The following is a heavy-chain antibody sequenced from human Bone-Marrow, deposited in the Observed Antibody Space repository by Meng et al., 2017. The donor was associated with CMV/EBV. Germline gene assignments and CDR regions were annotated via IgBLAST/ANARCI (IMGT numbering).Heavy chain of an antibody. CDR2: FDPEDGET. D-gene: IGHD2-2*01. CDR1: GYTLTELS. CDR3: ATAVVVPAAIDYFDY. V-gene: IGHV1-24*01. Sequence: ASVKVSCKVSGYTLTELSMHWVRQAPGKGLEWMGGFDPEDGETIYAQKFQGRVTMTEDTSTDTAYMELSSLRSEDTAVYYCATAVVVPAAIDYFDYWGQGTLVTVYS. J-gene: IGHJ4*02.